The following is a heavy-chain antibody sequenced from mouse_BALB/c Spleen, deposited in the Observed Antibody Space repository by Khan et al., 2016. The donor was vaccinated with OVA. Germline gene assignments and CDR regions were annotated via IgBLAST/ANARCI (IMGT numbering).Heavy chain of an antibody. V-gene: IGHV3-1*02. CDR3: ARSGTTVVPYWYIDV. J-gene: IGHJ1*01. CDR1: GYSITSGYS. D-gene: IGHD1-1*01. Sequence: VQLKESGPDLVKPSQSLSLTCTVTGYSITSGYSWHWIRQFPGNKLEWMGYIHYSGTTNYNPSLKSLISITRDTSKNQFFLQLNSVTTEDTATYYCARSGTTVVPYWYIDVWGAGTTVTVSS. CDR2: IHYSGTT.